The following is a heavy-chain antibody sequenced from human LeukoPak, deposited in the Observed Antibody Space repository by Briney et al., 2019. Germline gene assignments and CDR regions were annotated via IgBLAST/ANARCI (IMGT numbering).Heavy chain of an antibody. V-gene: IGHV3-23*01. CDR3: AKDNVEMATITLDY. D-gene: IGHD5-24*01. J-gene: IGHJ4*02. Sequence: GGSLRLSCAASGFTFSGYAMSWVRQAPGKGLEWVSTISGSGGSTYYADSVKGRFTISRDNSKNTPYLQMNSLRAEDTAVYYCAKDNVEMATITLDYWGQGTLVTVS. CDR1: GFTFSGYA. CDR2: ISGSGGST.